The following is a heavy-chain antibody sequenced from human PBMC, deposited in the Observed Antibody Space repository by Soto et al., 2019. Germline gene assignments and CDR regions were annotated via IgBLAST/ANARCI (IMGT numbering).Heavy chain of an antibody. Sequence: PSETLRLSCAGSGFTLSTYGMTWVRQAPGKGLEWVSAITGTGGNTYYVDSVKGRFTSSRDNSKNMLYLQMNSVRVEDTAVYYCARIRGYWYGLDVWGQGTTVTVSS. CDR3: ARIRGYWYGLDV. J-gene: IGHJ6*02. V-gene: IGHV3-23*01. CDR1: GFTLSTYG. CDR2: ITGTGGNT.